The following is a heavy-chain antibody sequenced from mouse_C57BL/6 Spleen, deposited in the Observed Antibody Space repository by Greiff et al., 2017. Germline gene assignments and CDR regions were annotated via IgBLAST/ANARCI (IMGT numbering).Heavy chain of an antibody. D-gene: IGHD1-1*01. Sequence: EVHLVESGGGLVKPGGSLKLSCAASGFTFSSYAMSWVRQTPEKRLEWVATISDGGSYTYYPDNVKGRFTISRDNAKNNLYLQMSHLKSEDTAMYYCASHYYGSSYEDYYAMDYWGQGTSVTVSS. V-gene: IGHV5-4*01. CDR1: GFTFSSYA. CDR3: ASHYYGSSYEDYYAMDY. J-gene: IGHJ4*01. CDR2: ISDGGSYT.